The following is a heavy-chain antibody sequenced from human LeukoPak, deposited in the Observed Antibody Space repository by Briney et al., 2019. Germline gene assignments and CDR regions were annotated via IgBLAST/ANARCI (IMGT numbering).Heavy chain of an antibody. CDR1: GFTFSGYG. CDR3: AKDLRAIYDVLTGYLDAFDL. Sequence: GGSLRLSCAASGFTFSGYGMHWVRQAPGKGLEWVAAISYDGSKEYYADSVKGRFTISRDSSKNTLYLQMNSLRAEDTAVYYCAKDLRAIYDVLTGYLDAFDLWGQGTMVTVPS. CDR2: ISYDGSKE. V-gene: IGHV3-30*18. J-gene: IGHJ3*01. D-gene: IGHD3-9*01.